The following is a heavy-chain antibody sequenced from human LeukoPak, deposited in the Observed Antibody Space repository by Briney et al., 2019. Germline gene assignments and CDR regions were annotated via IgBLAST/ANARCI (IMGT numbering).Heavy chain of an antibody. J-gene: IGHJ4*02. CDR3: ARGFFGAAMGSFDY. CDR1: GYTFTNYG. V-gene: IGHV1-18*01. CDR2: ISGYNGNT. Sequence: ASVKVSCKASGYTFTNYGISWVRQAPGQGPEWMGWISGYNGNTNYAQKLQGRVTMTTDTSTSTAYMELRSLRSDDTAVCYCARGFFGAAMGSFDYWGQGTLVTVSS. D-gene: IGHD5-18*01.